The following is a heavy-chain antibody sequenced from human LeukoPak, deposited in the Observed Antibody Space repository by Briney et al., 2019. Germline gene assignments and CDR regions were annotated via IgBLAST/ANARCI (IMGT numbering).Heavy chain of an antibody. CDR3: ARGWGSLDWFDP. CDR2: IYYSGST. J-gene: IGHJ5*02. D-gene: IGHD1-1*01. V-gene: IGHV4-59*01. Sequence: SETLSLTGTVSGGSISSYYWSWIRQPPGKGLEWIGYIYYSGSTNYNPSLKSRVTISVHTSKKQFSLKLSSVTAADTAVYYCARGWGSLDWFDPWGQGTLVTVSS. CDR1: GGSISSYY.